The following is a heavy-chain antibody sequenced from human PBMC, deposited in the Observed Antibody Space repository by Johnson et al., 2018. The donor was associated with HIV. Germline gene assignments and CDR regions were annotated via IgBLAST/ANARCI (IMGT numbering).Heavy chain of an antibody. Sequence: VQLVESGGGLVQPGGSLRLSCAASGFTFSSYAMHWVRQAPGKGLEYVSAISSNGCSTYYANSVKGRFTISRDNSKNTLYLQMNSLRAEDTAVYYCARGMYGDAFDIWGQGTMVTVSS. D-gene: IGHD2-8*01. V-gene: IGHV3-64*01. J-gene: IGHJ3*02. CDR2: ISSNGCST. CDR3: ARGMYGDAFDI. CDR1: GFTFSSYA.